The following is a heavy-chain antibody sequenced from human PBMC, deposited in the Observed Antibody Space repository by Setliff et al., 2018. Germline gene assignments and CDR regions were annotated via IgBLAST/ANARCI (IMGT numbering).Heavy chain of an antibody. J-gene: IGHJ4*02. CDR1: GFTFSSYW. CDR2: IKQDGSEK. V-gene: IGHV3-7*03. Sequence: GGSLRLSCAASGFTFSSYWMSWVRQAPGKGREWVANIKQDGSEKYYVDSVKGRLTIPRDNSKNSVFLQMNSLRVEDTAVYYCATVHYETSTYSPTLFDHWGQGALVTVSS. D-gene: IGHD3-22*01. CDR3: ATVHYETSTYSPTLFDH.